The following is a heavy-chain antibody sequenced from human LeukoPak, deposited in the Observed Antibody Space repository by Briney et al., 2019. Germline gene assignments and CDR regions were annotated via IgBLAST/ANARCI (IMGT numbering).Heavy chain of an antibody. D-gene: IGHD6-13*01. CDR2: INPSGGST. CDR1: GYTFTSYY. V-gene: IGHV1-46*01. CDR3: ATLTALLPQPGSSSWYSDY. Sequence: GASVKVSCKASGYTFTSYYMHWVRQAPGQGLEWMGIINPSGGSTSYAQKFQGRVTMTRDTSTSTVYMELSSLRSEDTAVYYCATLTALLPQPGSSSWYSDYWGQGTLVTVSS. J-gene: IGHJ4*02.